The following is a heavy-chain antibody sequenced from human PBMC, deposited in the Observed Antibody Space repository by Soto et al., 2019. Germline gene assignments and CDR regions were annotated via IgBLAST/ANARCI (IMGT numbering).Heavy chain of an antibody. Sequence: PSETLSLTCTVSGGSISSYYWSWIRQPAGKGLEWIGRIYTSGSTNYNPSLKSRVTMSVDTSKNQFSLKLSSVTAADTAVYYCARLGGDCSSTSCYSYYYYGMDVWGQGTTVTVSS. J-gene: IGHJ6*02. CDR1: GGSISSYY. CDR2: IYTSGST. D-gene: IGHD2-2*02. CDR3: ARLGGDCSSTSCYSYYYYGMDV. V-gene: IGHV4-4*07.